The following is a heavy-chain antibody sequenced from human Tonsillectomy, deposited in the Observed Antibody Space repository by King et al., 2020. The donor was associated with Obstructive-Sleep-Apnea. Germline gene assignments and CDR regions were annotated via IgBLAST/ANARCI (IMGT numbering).Heavy chain of an antibody. CDR2: ISYDVSNK. Sequence: VQLVESGGGVVQPGRSLRLSCAASGFTFSSDGMHWVRQAPGKGLEWVAVISYDVSNKYYADSVKGRFTISRDNSKNTLYLQMNSLRAEDTAVYYCAKEDYGYDAFDIWGQGTMVTVSS. V-gene: IGHV3-30*18. CDR3: AKEDYGYDAFDI. J-gene: IGHJ3*02. D-gene: IGHD4-17*01. CDR1: GFTFSSDG.